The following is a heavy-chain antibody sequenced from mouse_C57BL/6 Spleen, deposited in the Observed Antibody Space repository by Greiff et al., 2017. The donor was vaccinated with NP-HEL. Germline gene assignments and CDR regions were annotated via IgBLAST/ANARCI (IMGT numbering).Heavy chain of an antibody. D-gene: IGHD2-5*01. CDR1: GYTFTDYY. CDR2: INPNNGGT. CDR3: ARSKTIDY. V-gene: IGHV1-26*01. J-gene: IGHJ4*01. Sequence: VQLQQSGPELVKPGASVKISCKASGYTFTDYYMNWVKQSPGQSLEWIGDINPNNGGTTYNQKFKGKATLTVDKSSSTAYMVLRSLTSEDSSVYYCARSKTIDYWGQGTSVTVAS.